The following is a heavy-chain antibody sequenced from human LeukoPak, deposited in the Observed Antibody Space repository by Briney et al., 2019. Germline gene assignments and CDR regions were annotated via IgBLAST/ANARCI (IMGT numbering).Heavy chain of an antibody. Sequence: PGGSLRLSCAASGFTVSSNYMSWVRQAPGKGLEWVSVIYSGGSTYYADSVKGRFTISRDNSKNTLYLQMNSLRSEDTAVYYCARVSSSWDSPDNWFDPWGQGTLVTVSS. D-gene: IGHD6-13*01. V-gene: IGHV3-53*01. CDR3: ARVSSSWDSPDNWFDP. CDR2: IYSGGST. J-gene: IGHJ5*02. CDR1: GFTVSSNY.